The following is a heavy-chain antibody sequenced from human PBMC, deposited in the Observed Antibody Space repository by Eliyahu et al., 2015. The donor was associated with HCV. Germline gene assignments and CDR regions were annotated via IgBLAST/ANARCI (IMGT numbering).Heavy chain of an antibody. CDR1: GGSITXYY. V-gene: IGHV4-59*01. Sequence: QVQLQESGPGLVKPSETLSLTCTVSGGSITXYYWSWXRQPPGKGLEWIGYIHYSGSTNYHPPLKSRVTISIDTSKNQFSLNLTSVTAADTAVYYCASGGGGIAVAGTGGWFDPWGQGTLVTVSS. J-gene: IGHJ5*02. CDR3: ASGGGGIAVAGTGGWFDP. CDR2: IHYSGST. D-gene: IGHD6-19*01.